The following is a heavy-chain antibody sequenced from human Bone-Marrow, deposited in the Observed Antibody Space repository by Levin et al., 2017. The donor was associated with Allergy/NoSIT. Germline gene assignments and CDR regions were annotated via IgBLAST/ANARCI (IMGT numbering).Heavy chain of an antibody. V-gene: IGHV4-34*01. J-gene: IGHJ4*02. CDR2: IDHSGST. Sequence: PSETLSLTCAVYGGSFSSYSWSWIRQPPGKGLEWIGEIDHSGSTNYNPSLKSRVTISIDTSKNQLSLKLSSVTAADTAVYYCARVKRDFWSDYLYYFDSWGQGTLVTVSS. D-gene: IGHD3-3*01. CDR3: ARVKRDFWSDYLYYFDS. CDR1: GGSFSSYS.